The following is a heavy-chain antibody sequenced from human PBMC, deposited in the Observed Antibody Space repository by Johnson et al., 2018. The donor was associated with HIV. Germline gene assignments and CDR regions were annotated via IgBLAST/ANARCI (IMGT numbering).Heavy chain of an antibody. CDR2: INWNGGTT. V-gene: IGHV3-20*04. J-gene: IGHJ3*01. D-gene: IGHD2-8*01. Sequence: VQLVESGGGVFQPGRSLRLSCAASGFTFDDHDMSWVRQVPGKGLEWVSGINWNGGTTGYADSVKGRFSISRDNAKKSLFLQMNSLRAEDTALYYCATRGFYCTDGVCHGVFDFWGQGTVVSVSS. CDR3: ATRGFYCTDGVCHGVFDF. CDR1: GFTFDDHD.